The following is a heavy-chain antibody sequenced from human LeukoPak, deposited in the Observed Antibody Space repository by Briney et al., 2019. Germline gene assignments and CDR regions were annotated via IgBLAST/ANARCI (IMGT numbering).Heavy chain of an antibody. Sequence: GGSLRLSCAASGFTFSSYAMSWVRQAPGKGLEWVSAISGSGGSTYYADSVKGRFTISRDNSKNTLYLQMNSLRAEDTAVYYCAKEHHVAREYSGYDSDYWGQGTLVTVSS. D-gene: IGHD5-12*01. V-gene: IGHV3-23*01. J-gene: IGHJ4*02. CDR2: ISGSGGST. CDR3: AKEHHVAREYSGYDSDY. CDR1: GFTFSSYA.